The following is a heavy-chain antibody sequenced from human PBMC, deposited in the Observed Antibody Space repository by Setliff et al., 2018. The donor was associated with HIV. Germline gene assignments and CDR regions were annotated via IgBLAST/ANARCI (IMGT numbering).Heavy chain of an antibody. CDR3: ARVRSYGSAYDAFDV. CDR1: GGSIGGYY. D-gene: IGHD3-10*01. V-gene: IGHV4-4*08. Sequence: SETLSLTCTVSGGSIGGYYWSWIRQPPGTGLEWLGCIYSGGSTNYNPSLESRVTISLDTSKNQFSLRLTSVTAADPAVYYCARVRSYGSAYDAFDVWGPGTMVTVSS. CDR2: IYSGGST. J-gene: IGHJ3*01.